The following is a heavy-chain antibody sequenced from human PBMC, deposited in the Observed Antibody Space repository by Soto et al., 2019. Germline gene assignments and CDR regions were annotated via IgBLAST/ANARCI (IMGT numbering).Heavy chain of an antibody. CDR2: INHSGST. V-gene: IGHV4-34*01. Sequence: SETLSLTCAVYGGSFSGYYWSWIRQPPGKGLEWIGEINHSGSTNYNPSLKSRVTISVDTSKNQFSLKLSSVTAADTAVYYCARQATTVTTSPTFDYWGQGTLVTVSS. CDR3: ARQATTVTTSPTFDY. CDR1: GGSFSGYY. J-gene: IGHJ4*02. D-gene: IGHD4-17*01.